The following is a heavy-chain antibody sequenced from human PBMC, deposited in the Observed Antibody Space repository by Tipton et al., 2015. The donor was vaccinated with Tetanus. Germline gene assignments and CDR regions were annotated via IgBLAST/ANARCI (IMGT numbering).Heavy chain of an antibody. V-gene: IGHV4-61*08. CDR1: GASVSSGGYY. J-gene: IGHJ3*02. Sequence: TLSLTCTVSGASVSSGGYYWSWIRQPPGKGLEWIGYIHYSGTTNYNPSVKSRVTISVDTSKNQFSLRLNSVSAADTAVYYCARGAIFGVLTYRAFDIWGQGTMVTVSS. CDR2: IHYSGTT. D-gene: IGHD3-3*01. CDR3: ARGAIFGVLTYRAFDI.